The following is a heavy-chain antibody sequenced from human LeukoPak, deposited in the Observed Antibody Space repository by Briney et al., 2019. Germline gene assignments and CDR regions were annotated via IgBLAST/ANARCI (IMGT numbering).Heavy chain of an antibody. CDR2: ISAYNGNT. CDR3: ARDYFKGEAPRNDY. Sequence: GASVKVSRKASGYTFTSYGISWVRQAPGQGLEWMGWISAYNGNTNHAQKLQGRVTMTTDTSTSTAYMELRSLRSDDTAVYYCARDYFKGEAPRNDYWGQGTLVTVSS. V-gene: IGHV1-18*01. CDR1: GYTFTSYG. J-gene: IGHJ4*02. D-gene: IGHD2/OR15-2a*01.